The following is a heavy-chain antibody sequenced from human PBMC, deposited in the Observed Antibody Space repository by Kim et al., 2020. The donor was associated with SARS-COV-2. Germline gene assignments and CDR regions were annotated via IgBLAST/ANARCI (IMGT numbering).Heavy chain of an antibody. V-gene: IGHV4-39*07. CDR1: GGSISSSSYY. CDR2: IYYSGST. J-gene: IGHJ5*02. Sequence: SETLSLTCTVSGGSISSSSYYWGWIRQPPGKGLVWIGSIYYSGSTYYNPSLKSRVTISVDTSTNQFSLKLSSVTAADTAVYYCARDNLSRGYSGYDSWGFDPWGQGTLVTVSS. CDR3: ARDNLSRGYSGYDSWGFDP. D-gene: IGHD5-12*01.